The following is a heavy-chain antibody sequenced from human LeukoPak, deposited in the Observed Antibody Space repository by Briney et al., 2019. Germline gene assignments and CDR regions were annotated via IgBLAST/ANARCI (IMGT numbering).Heavy chain of an antibody. Sequence: PSETLSLTCTVSGGSISSSSYYWGWIRQPPGKGLEWIGSIYYSGSTYYNPSLKSRVTISVDTSKNQFSLKLSSVTAADTAVYYCASGPRSTLSHYYYYMDVWGKGTTVTVSS. V-gene: IGHV4-39*07. CDR2: IYYSGST. CDR3: ASGPRSTLSHYYYYMDV. CDR1: GGSISSSSYY. D-gene: IGHD5/OR15-5a*01. J-gene: IGHJ6*03.